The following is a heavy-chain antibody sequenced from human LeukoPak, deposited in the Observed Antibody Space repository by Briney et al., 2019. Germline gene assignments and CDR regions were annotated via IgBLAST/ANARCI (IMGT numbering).Heavy chain of an antibody. V-gene: IGHV3-30*04. CDR2: ISYDGSNK. J-gene: IGHJ4*02. Sequence: PGRSLRLSCAASGFTFSSYAMHWVRQAPGKGLEWVAVISYDGSNKYYADSVKGRFTISRDNSKNTLYLQMNSLRAEDTAVYYCAKEPRVGALFDYWGQGTLVTVSS. CDR3: AKEPRVGALFDY. D-gene: IGHD1-26*01. CDR1: GFTFSSYA.